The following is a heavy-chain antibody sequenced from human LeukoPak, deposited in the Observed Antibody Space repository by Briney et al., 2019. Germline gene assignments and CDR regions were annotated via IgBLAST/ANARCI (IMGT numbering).Heavy chain of an antibody. Sequence: PSETLSLTCTVSGYSISSGYYWGWIRQPPGKGLEWIGTFYHGGSTYYNPSLKSRVTISVDTSKNQFSLNLTSVTAADTAVYYCARDSSGYFFAYWGQGTLVTVSS. V-gene: IGHV4-38-2*02. D-gene: IGHD3-22*01. CDR3: ARDSSGYFFAY. CDR2: FYHGGST. J-gene: IGHJ4*02. CDR1: GYSISSGYY.